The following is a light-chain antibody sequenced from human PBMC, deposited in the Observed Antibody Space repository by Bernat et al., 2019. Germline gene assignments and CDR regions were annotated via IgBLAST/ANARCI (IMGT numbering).Light chain of an antibody. CDR3: HQYDTSPQT. CDR1: QSVRSN. Sequence: EIVLTQSPGTLSLSPGERATLSCRASQSVRSNLAWYQQKPGQAPTLIIYGASKRASGIPDRFGGSGSGTDFTLTISGLEPEDFEVFYCHQYDTSPQTFGLGTTV. J-gene: IGKJ1*01. V-gene: IGKV3-20*01. CDR2: GAS.